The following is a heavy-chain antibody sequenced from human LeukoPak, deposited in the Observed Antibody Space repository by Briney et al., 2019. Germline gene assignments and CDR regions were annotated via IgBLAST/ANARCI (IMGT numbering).Heavy chain of an antibody. D-gene: IGHD2-2*02. CDR1: GGSIRSGDYS. CDR3: ARDGVVPAAIRPYYYYYGMDV. CDR2: IYYSGST. J-gene: IGHJ6*02. V-gene: IGHV4-30-4*01. Sequence: SETLSLTCTVSGGSIRSGDYSWSWIRQPPGKGLEWIGYIYYSGSTYYNPSLRSRVTISVDTSKNQFSLKLSSVTAADTAVYYCARDGVVPAAIRPYYYYYGMDVRGQGTTVTVSS.